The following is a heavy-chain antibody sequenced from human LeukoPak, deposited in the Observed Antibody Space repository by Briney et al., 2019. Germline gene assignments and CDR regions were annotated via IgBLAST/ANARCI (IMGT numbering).Heavy chain of an antibody. V-gene: IGHV1-18*01. CDR3: ARDRGVPGPGNALDI. J-gene: IGHJ3*02. CDR2: VKPKSGDS. CDR1: GYSFTSYG. D-gene: IGHD2-8*01. Sequence: GASVKVSCKASGYSFTSYGITWVRQAPGQGLEWLGLVKPKSGDSDFVQKFRGRVTVTTDVSTTTIHMELSNLRSDDTAVYYCARDRGVPGPGNALDIWGQGTMVTVSS.